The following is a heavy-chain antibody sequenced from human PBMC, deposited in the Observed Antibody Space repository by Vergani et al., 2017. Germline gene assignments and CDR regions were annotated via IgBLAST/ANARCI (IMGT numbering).Heavy chain of an antibody. CDR3: ARVGYCSGGSCYSN. CDR2: IIPILGIA. CDR1: GGTFSSYA. Sequence: QVQLVQSGAEVKKPGSSVKVSCKASGGTFSSYAISWVRQAPGQGLEWMGRIIPILGIANYAQKFQGRVTITADKSTSTAYMELSSLRSEDTAVYYCARVGYCSGGSCYSNWGQGTLVTVSS. D-gene: IGHD2-15*01. J-gene: IGHJ4*02. V-gene: IGHV1-69*04.